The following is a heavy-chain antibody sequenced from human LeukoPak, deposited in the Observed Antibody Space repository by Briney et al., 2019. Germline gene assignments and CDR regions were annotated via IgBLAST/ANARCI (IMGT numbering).Heavy chain of an antibody. Sequence: SETLSLTCTVSGGSISSGSYYWSWIRQPAGKGLEWIGRIYTSGSTNYNPSLKSRVTISVDTSKNQFSLELSSVTAADTAVYYCARISCSSTSCRYSSHYYMDVWGKGTTVTVSS. D-gene: IGHD2-2*01. J-gene: IGHJ6*03. CDR1: GGSISSGSYY. V-gene: IGHV4-61*02. CDR2: IYTSGST. CDR3: ARISCSSTSCRYSSHYYMDV.